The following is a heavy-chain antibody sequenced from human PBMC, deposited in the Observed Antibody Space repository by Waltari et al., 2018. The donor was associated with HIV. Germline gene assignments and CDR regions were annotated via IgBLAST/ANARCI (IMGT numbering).Heavy chain of an antibody. V-gene: IGHV5-51*01. Sequence: EVQLVQSGPEVKKPGESAKVSCRISGYTFGRYWIGWVRQMSGKGLEWMGIIYPGDSETRYNPSFQGKVTISADTSINTAYLQWHRLQASDTAVYYCARVLIGADNSFDFWGQGTMVTVSS. D-gene: IGHD2-21*01. CDR3: ARVLIGADNSFDF. CDR1: GYTFGRYW. CDR2: IYPGDSET. J-gene: IGHJ3*01.